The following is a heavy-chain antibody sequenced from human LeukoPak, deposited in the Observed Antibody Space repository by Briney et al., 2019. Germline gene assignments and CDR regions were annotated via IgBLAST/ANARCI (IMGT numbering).Heavy chain of an antibody. D-gene: IGHD2-15*01. CDR3: ARDRIEKGKYYFDY. CDR1: GYTFTSYG. Sequence: GASVKVSCKASGYTFTSYGISWVRQAPGQGLEWMGWISAYNGNTNYAQKLQGRVTMTTDASTSTAYMELRSLRSDDTAVYYCARDRIEKGKYYFDYWGQGTLVTVSS. J-gene: IGHJ4*02. CDR2: ISAYNGNT. V-gene: IGHV1-18*01.